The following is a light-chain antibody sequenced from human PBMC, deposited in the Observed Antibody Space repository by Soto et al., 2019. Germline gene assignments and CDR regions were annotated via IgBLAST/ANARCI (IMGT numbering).Light chain of an antibody. J-gene: IGLJ1*01. CDR3: GTWDSSLTAYV. Sequence: QSVLTQPPSVSAAPGQKVTIFCSGSSSSIENNYVSWYQQLPGTAPKLLIYEDNKRPSGIPDRFSGSKSGTSATLGITGLQTGDEADYYCGTWDSSLTAYVFGSGTKVTVL. V-gene: IGLV1-51*02. CDR1: SSSIENNY. CDR2: EDN.